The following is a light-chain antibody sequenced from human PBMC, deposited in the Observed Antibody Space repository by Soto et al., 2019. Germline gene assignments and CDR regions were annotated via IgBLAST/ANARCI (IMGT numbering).Light chain of an antibody. CDR3: QQYGTSPQT. V-gene: IGKV3-20*01. CDR2: GSS. J-gene: IGKJ2*01. Sequence: EIVLTQSPDTLSLSPGERATLSCRASQYVSSSYLAWYRQKPGQPPRLLIDGSSSRATGIPDRFSGSGSGTDFTLTISRLEPEDFAVYYCQQYGTSPQTFGQGTKLEIK. CDR1: QYVSSSY.